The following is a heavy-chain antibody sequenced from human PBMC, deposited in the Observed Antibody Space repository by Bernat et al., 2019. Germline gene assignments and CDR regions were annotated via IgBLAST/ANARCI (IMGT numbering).Heavy chain of an antibody. CDR1: GYTFTSYA. CDR2: INAGNGNT. J-gene: IGHJ3*02. CDR3: AREFGTISDAFDI. V-gene: IGHV1-3*01. Sequence: QVQLVQSGAEVKKPGASVKVSCKASGYTFTSYAMHWVRQAPGQRLEWMGWINAGNGNTKYSQKFQGRVSITRDTSASTAYMELSSLRSEDTAVYYCAREFGTISDAFDIWGQGTMVTVSS. D-gene: IGHD3-16*01.